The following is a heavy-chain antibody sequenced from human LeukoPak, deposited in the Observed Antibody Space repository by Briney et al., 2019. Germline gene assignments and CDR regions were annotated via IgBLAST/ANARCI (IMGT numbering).Heavy chain of an antibody. CDR1: GFTFSSYS. J-gene: IGHJ4*02. D-gene: IGHD6-19*01. Sequence: PGGSLRLSCAASGFTFSSYSMNWVRQAPGKGLEWVSSISSSSSYIYYADSVKGRFTISRDNAKNSLYLQMNSLRAEDTAVYYCARGGGQWLVPVGYWGQGTLVTVSS. V-gene: IGHV3-21*01. CDR3: ARGGGQWLVPVGY. CDR2: ISSSSSYI.